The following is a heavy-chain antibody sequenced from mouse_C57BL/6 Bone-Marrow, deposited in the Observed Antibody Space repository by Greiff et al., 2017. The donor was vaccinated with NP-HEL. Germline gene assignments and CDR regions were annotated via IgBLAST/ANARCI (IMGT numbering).Heavy chain of an antibody. J-gene: IGHJ2*01. CDR3: ARHGYGNFDC. CDR2: ISGGGGNT. V-gene: IGHV5-9*01. D-gene: IGHD2-1*01. Sequence: EVQRVESGGGLVKPGGSLKLSCAASGFTFSSYTMSWVRQTPEKRLEWVATISGGGGNTYYPDSVKGRFTISRDNAKNTLYLQMGSLRSEDTALYYCARHGYGNFDCWGQGTTLTVSS. CDR1: GFTFSSYT.